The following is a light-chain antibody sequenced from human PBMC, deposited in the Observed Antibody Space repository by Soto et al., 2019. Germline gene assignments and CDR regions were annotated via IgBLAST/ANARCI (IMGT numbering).Light chain of an antibody. CDR2: GAS. Sequence: EIVLTQSPGTLSLSPGERATLSCRASQTVANNYFAWYQQKPGQTPSLLIHGASNRATGTPDRISGSGSGTDFTLFISSLDPEDFAMYYCQQYASSPLTFGGGTKVEIK. J-gene: IGKJ4*01. CDR1: QTVANNY. V-gene: IGKV3-20*01. CDR3: QQYASSPLT.